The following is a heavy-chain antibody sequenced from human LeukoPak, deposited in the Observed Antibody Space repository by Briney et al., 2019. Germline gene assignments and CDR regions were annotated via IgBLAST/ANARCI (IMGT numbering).Heavy chain of an antibody. V-gene: IGHV4-39*07. CDR3: ARAPKYYFDY. CDR1: GGSISSSSYY. J-gene: IGHJ4*02. CDR2: IYYSGST. Sequence: SETLSLTCTVSGGSISSSSYYWGWIRQPPGKGLEWIGSIYYSGSTYYNPSLKSRVTISVDRSKNQFSLKLSSVTAADTAVYYCARAPKYYFDYWGQGTLVTVSS.